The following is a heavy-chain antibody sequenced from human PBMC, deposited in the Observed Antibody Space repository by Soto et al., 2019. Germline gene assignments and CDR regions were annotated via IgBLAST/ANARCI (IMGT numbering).Heavy chain of an antibody. CDR2: INHSGST. D-gene: IGHD2-8*02. CDR1: GVSFSGYY. J-gene: IGHJ4*02. V-gene: IGHV4-34*01. Sequence: SETLSITCAVYGVSFSGYYWTWIRQPPGTGLEWIGEINHSGSTNYNPSLKSRVTISVDTSKNQFSLKLTSVTAADTAAYYCARDKITGLFDYWGQGTLVTVSS. CDR3: ARDKITGLFDY.